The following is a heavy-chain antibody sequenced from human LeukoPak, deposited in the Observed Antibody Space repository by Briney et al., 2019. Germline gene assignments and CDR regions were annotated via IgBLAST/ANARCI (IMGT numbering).Heavy chain of an antibody. J-gene: IGHJ3*02. CDR2: ISGSAGST. CDR1: GFSFSSFG. V-gene: IGHV3-23*01. Sequence: GGSLRLSCAASGFSFSSFGMSWVRQAPGKGPEWVTRISGSAGSTYNADSVKGRFTVSRDNSKNTLYLQMNSLRAEDTAVYYCAKLSGSFPYDTFDIWGQGIMVTVSS. D-gene: IGHD1-26*01. CDR3: AKLSGSFPYDTFDI.